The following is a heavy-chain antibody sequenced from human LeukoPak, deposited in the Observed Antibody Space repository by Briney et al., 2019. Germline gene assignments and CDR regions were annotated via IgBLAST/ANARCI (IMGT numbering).Heavy chain of an antibody. V-gene: IGHV2-5*01. D-gene: IGHD2-2*01. CDR3: ARLGDVGYCSSSSCLVWFDP. CDR2: IYWNDDK. CDR1: GFSLTTSGVA. J-gene: IGHJ5*02. Sequence: SGPTLVNPTQTLTLTCTFSGFSLTTSGVAVGWIRQPPGKALEWLALIYWNDDKRYSPSLKSRLTITKDTSKNQVVLTMTNMDPVDTATYYCARLGDVGYCSSSSCLVWFDPWGQGTLVTVSS.